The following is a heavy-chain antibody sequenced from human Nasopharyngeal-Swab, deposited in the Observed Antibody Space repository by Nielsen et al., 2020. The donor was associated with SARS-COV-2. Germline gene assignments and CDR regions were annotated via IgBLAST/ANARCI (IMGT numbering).Heavy chain of an antibody. D-gene: IGHD2-8*02. J-gene: IGHJ4*02. CDR3: ARGTPGIPGVDY. V-gene: IGHV3-64*02. Sequence: WIRQPPGKGLEYLSAVSGDGVTTHYADSLKGRFTISRDNSKNTVYLQLGSLTAEGMAVYFCARGTPGIPGVDYWGQGTLVTVSS. CDR2: VSGDGVTT.